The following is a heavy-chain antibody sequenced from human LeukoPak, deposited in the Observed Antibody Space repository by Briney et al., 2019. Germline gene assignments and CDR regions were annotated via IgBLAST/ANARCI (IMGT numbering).Heavy chain of an antibody. V-gene: IGHV3-30*03. CDR1: GFTFSSYG. Sequence: GGSLRLSCAASGFTFSSYGMHWVRQAPGKGLEWVAVISYDGSNKYYADSVKGRFTISRDNAKNTLYLQMNSLRAEDTAVYYCARLIRSSNAFDIWGQGTMVTVSS. CDR2: ISYDGSNK. CDR3: ARLIRSSNAFDI. D-gene: IGHD2-8*01. J-gene: IGHJ3*02.